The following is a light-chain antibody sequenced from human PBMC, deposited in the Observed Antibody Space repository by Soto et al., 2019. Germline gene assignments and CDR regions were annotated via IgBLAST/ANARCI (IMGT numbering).Light chain of an antibody. CDR2: GAS. Sequence: EIVMTQSPATLSVSRGERATLSCRANQAISSNLAWYQQKPGQAPRPLIYGASTRATGIPDRFSGSGSGTEFILTISSLQSEDFAVYYCQHYNNWLGTFGGGTKVDIK. J-gene: IGKJ4*01. CDR1: QAISSN. CDR3: QHYNNWLGT. V-gene: IGKV3-15*01.